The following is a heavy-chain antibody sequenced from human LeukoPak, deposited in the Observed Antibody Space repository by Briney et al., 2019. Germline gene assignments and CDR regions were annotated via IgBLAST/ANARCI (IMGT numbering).Heavy chain of an antibody. D-gene: IGHD2-15*01. Sequence: ASVEVSCKASGYTFTSYGISWVRQAPGQGLEWMGWISAYNGNTNYAQKLQGRVTMTTDTSTSTAYMELRSLRSDDTAVYYCARDKGEYCSGGSCYSVDYWGQGTLVTVSS. CDR3: ARDKGEYCSGGSCYSVDY. V-gene: IGHV1-18*01. CDR2: ISAYNGNT. CDR1: GYTFTSYG. J-gene: IGHJ4*02.